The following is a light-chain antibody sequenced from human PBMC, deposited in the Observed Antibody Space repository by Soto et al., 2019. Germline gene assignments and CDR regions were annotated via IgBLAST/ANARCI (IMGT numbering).Light chain of an antibody. J-gene: IGLJ2*01. V-gene: IGLV1-40*01. CDR2: GNT. CDR3: QSYDSSLSGVL. Sequence: QSVLTQPPSVSGAPGQRVTISCTGSSSNIGAGYDVHWYRQLPGTAPKLLIYGNTNRPSGVPDRFSGSKSGTSASLAITGLQAEDEADYYCQSYDSSLSGVLFGGGTKVTVL. CDR1: SSNIGAGYD.